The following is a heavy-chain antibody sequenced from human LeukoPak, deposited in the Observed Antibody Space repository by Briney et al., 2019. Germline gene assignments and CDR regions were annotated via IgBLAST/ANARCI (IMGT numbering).Heavy chain of an antibody. CDR2: IYYSGST. CDR1: GGSFSGYY. CDR3: ARDLGYCSSTSCYAYYYYYYMDV. Sequence: SETLSLTCAVYGGSFSGYYWSWIRQPPGKGLEWIGSIYYSGSTYYNPSLKSRVTISVDTSKNQFSLKLSSVTAADTAVYYCARDLGYCSSTSCYAYYYYYYMDVWGKGTTVTIFS. J-gene: IGHJ6*03. V-gene: IGHV4-34*01. D-gene: IGHD2-2*03.